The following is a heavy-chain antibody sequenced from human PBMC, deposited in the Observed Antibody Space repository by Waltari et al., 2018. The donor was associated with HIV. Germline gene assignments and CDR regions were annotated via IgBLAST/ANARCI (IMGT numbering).Heavy chain of an antibody. V-gene: IGHV1-18*01. CDR3: ARVAGGDYFDY. D-gene: IGHD4-17*01. Sequence: QVQLVQSGGEVQKPGASVKVSCTASGYTFIGHGITWVRQAPGQGLEWMAWISPYNGNTDYAQRFQGRVSVTTDTSTNTAYMELRSLGSDDTAVYFCARVAGGDYFDYWGQGTLVTVSS. CDR2: ISPYNGNT. CDR1: GYTFIGHG. J-gene: IGHJ4*02.